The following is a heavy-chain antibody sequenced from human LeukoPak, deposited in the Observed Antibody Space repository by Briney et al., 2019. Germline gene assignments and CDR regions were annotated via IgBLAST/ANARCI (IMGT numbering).Heavy chain of an antibody. CDR2: ISYDGSNK. D-gene: IGHD4-23*01. J-gene: IGHJ4*02. Sequence: GGSLRLSCAASGFTFSSYAMHWVRQAPGKGLEWVAVISYDGSNKYYADSVKGRFTISRDNSKNTLYLQMNSLRAEDTAVYYCARETTVVTPGKFDYWGQGTLVTVSS. CDR3: ARETTVVTPGKFDY. CDR1: GFTFSSYA. V-gene: IGHV3-30-3*01.